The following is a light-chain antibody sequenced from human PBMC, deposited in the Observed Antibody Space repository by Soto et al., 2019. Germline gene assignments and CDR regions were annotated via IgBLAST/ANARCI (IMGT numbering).Light chain of an antibody. Sequence: EIVLTQSPGTLSLSPGERATLSCRASQSVSSSYLAWYQQKPGQAPRLLIYGASSRATGIPDGFSGSGSGTDFTLTISRLEPEDFALYYCQQYGSSWWTFGQGTKVEIK. CDR2: GAS. J-gene: IGKJ1*01. CDR1: QSVSSSY. V-gene: IGKV3-20*01. CDR3: QQYGSSWWT.